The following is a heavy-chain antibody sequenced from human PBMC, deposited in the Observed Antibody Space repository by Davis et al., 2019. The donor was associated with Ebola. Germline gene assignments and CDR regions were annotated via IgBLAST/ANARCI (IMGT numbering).Heavy chain of an antibody. CDR3: ARVVYYDSSNYYRGGSDY. J-gene: IGHJ4*02. D-gene: IGHD3-22*01. Sequence: PGGSLRLSCAASGFTFSRYWMTWVRQAPGKGLEWVANIDKDGGAKDYVDSVKGRFTISRDNARTSLFLQLNSLRAEDTAVYYCARVVYYDSSNYYRGGSDYWGLGTLVTVSS. CDR2: IDKDGGAK. CDR1: GFTFSRYW. V-gene: IGHV3-7*01.